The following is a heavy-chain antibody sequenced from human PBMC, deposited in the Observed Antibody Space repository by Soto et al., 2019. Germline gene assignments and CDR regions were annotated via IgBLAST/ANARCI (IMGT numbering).Heavy chain of an antibody. CDR1: GFTFSDYY. V-gene: IGHV3-11*01. Sequence: GGSLRLSCAASGFTFSDYYMSWIRQAPGKGLEWVSYISTSGSIIFYSESVKGRFTISRDNAKNSLYLQMNSLRAEDTAVYYCARDYTMTTVTGYWGQGTLVTVSS. J-gene: IGHJ4*02. CDR3: ARDYTMTTVTGY. D-gene: IGHD4-17*01. CDR2: ISTSGSII.